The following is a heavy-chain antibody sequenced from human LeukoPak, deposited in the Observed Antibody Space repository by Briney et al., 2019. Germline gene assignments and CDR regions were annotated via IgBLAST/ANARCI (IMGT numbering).Heavy chain of an antibody. J-gene: IGHJ4*02. CDR1: GFTFDDYG. D-gene: IGHD3/OR15-3a*01. V-gene: IGHV3-20*04. CDR2: IHWNSGST. CDR3: ARDSCFLCYHDY. Sequence: GGSLRLSCVASGFTFDDYGISWVRQAPGKGLEWVSRIHWNSGSTRYVDSVKGRFTISRDNAKNSLYLQMNSLRAEDTAVYYCARDSCFLCYHDYWGQGTLVTVSS.